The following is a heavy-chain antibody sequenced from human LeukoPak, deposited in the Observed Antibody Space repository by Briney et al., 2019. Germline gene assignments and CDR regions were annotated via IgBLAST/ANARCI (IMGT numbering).Heavy chain of an antibody. CDR3: AREKQWLALIDY. V-gene: IGHV4-59*12. D-gene: IGHD6-19*01. CDR1: GGSIGSYY. J-gene: IGHJ4*02. CDR2: IYYSGST. Sequence: SETLSLTCTVSGGSIGSYYWSWIRQPPGKGLEWIGYIYYSGSTNYNPSLKSRVTISVDTSKNQFSLKLSSVTAEDTAVYYCAREKQWLALIDYWGQGTLVTVSS.